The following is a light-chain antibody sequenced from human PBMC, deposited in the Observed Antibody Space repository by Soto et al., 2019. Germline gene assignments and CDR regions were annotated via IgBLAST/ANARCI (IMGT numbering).Light chain of an antibody. Sequence: IQMTQNPPSLSAFGXDRVSITSPASENIFTSLNXXQQQSXXXTRMXXXAKXLLRNGVPARFSATGSGTDFTLTISGLKPEAVWTSYCRQTYSSAVYTFGQGTKVDI. CDR2: AKX. CDR1: ENIFTS. CDR3: RQTYSSAVYT. J-gene: IGKJ2*01. V-gene: IGKV1-39*01.